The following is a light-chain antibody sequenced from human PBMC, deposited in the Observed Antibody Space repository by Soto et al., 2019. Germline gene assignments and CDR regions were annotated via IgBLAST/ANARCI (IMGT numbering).Light chain of an antibody. Sequence: EIVLTQSPATLSLSPGERATLSCRASQSISSYLGWYQQKPDQAPRLLIYDASNRATGIPARFSGSGSGTDITLTMSSLEPQDFVVYYCHQRSTWPFTFGPGTKVDIK. CDR3: HQRSTWPFT. V-gene: IGKV3-11*01. CDR1: QSISSY. CDR2: DAS. J-gene: IGKJ3*01.